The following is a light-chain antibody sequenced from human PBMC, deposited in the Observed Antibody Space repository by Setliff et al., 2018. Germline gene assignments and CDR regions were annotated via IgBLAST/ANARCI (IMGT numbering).Light chain of an antibody. CDR1: SSNLGAGFT. J-gene: IGLJ1*01. CDR3: QSYGGGLNGYV. Sequence: QSVLAQPPSVSGAPGQGVTISCTGSSSNLGAGFTVHWYQVLPGTAPRLLIYSNNFRPSGVPDRFSGSKSGTSASLAITGLQSEDEADYYCQSYGGGLNGYVFGTGTKVTVL. CDR2: SNN. V-gene: IGLV1-40*01.